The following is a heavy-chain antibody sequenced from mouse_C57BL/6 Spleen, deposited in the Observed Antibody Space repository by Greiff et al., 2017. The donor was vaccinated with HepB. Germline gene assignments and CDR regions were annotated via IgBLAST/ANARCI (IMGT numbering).Heavy chain of an antibody. V-gene: IGHV5-17*01. CDR3: AVDYYGRSLFDY. Sequence: EVHLVESGGGLVKPGGSLKLSCAASGFTFSDYGMHWVRQAPEKGLEWVAYISSGSSTIYYADTVKGRFTISRDNAKNTLFLQMTSLRSEDTAMYYCAVDYYGRSLFDYWGQGTTLTVSS. CDR2: ISSGSSTI. J-gene: IGHJ2*01. D-gene: IGHD1-1*01. CDR1: GFTFSDYG.